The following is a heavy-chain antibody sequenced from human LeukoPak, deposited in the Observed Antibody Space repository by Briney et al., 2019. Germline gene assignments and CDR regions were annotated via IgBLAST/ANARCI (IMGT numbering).Heavy chain of an antibody. Sequence: GGSLRLSCAASGFTFSNYAMIWVRQAPGKGLEWVSAISGSGGSTYYADSVKGRFTISRDNSKNTLFLQVDSLRAEDTAVYYCGKDPNGDYVGAFDMWGQGTMVTVSP. CDR3: GKDPNGDYVGAFDM. V-gene: IGHV3-23*01. CDR1: GFTFSNYA. CDR2: ISGSGGST. J-gene: IGHJ3*02. D-gene: IGHD4-17*01.